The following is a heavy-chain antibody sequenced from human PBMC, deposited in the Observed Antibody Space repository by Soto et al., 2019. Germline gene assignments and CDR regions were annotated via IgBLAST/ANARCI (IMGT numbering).Heavy chain of an antibody. V-gene: IGHV3-23*01. CDR3: AHPRGLGLSDAYDI. J-gene: IGHJ3*02. Sequence: GGSLRLSCAASGFPFSTYAMSLVRQSPGKGLVWVSAISGSGGSTFYADSVKGRFTISRDNSMNTLYLQMNSMRTEDTAVYYCAHPRGLGLSDAYDIWGQGTRAT. CDR2: ISGSGGST. CDR1: GFPFSTYA. D-gene: IGHD3-16*02.